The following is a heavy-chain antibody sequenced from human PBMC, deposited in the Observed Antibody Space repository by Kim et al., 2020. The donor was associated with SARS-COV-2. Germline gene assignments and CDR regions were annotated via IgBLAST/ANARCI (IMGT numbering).Heavy chain of an antibody. CDR3: AREGHEGGYLT. Sequence: NTRYSQKFPGRVTITRDTSASTAYMELNSLRSEDTAVYYCAREGHEGGYLTWGQGTMVTVSS. CDR2: NT. V-gene: IGHV1-3*01. D-gene: IGHD3-22*01. J-gene: IGHJ3*01.